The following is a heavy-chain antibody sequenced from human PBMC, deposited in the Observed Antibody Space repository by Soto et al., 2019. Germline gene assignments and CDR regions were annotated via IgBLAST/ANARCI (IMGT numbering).Heavy chain of an antibody. CDR2: ISGSGVRA. J-gene: IGHJ4*02. CDR3: AAVMGSDYDYVWGSLSFDH. CDR1: GFIFATTA. Sequence: VQLLQSGGGLVQPGGSLRLSCEASGFIFATTAMGWVRQAPGKGLEWVSTISGSGVRAYYADSVKGRFTISRVNSKNTLFLKMNILRVDDTAVYFCAAVMGSDYDYVWGSLSFDHWGQGALVTVST. D-gene: IGHD3-16*01. V-gene: IGHV3-23*01.